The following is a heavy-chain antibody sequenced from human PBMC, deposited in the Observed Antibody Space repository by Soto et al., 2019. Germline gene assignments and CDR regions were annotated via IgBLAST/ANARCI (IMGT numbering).Heavy chain of an antibody. V-gene: IGHV3-23*01. CDR1: GFTFSNFA. Sequence: GGSLRLSCAASGFTFSNFAMTWVRQAPGEGLEWVSSISGTDDYTYYADSVKGRFTISRDNARNTLFLHMNNLRAEDTAVYYCAKARITGTTTPLDYWGQGNLVTVSS. J-gene: IGHJ4*02. CDR2: ISGTDDYT. D-gene: IGHD1-7*01. CDR3: AKARITGTTTPLDY.